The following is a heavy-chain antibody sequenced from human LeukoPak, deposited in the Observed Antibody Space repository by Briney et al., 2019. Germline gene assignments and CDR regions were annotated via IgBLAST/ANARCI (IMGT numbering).Heavy chain of an antibody. Sequence: GGSLRLSCAASGFTFSSYAISWVRHAPGLGLEWMGGIIPIFGTANYAQKFQGRVTITADESTSTAYMELSSLRSEDTAVYYCATLPGYSSLTEFDYWGQGTLVTVSS. CDR2: IIPIFGTA. D-gene: IGHD6-19*01. J-gene: IGHJ4*02. CDR1: GFTFSSYA. CDR3: ATLPGYSSLTEFDY. V-gene: IGHV1-69*01.